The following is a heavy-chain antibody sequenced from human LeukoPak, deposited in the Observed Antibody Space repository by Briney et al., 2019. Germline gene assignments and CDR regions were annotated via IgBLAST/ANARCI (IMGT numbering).Heavy chain of an antibody. Sequence: GASVKVSCKASGYTFTGYYMHWVRQAPGQGLEWMGWINPNSGGTNYAQKFQGRVTMTRDTSISTAYMELSRLRSDDTAVYYCAVYDYVWGSFDFDYWGRGTLVTVSS. J-gene: IGHJ4*02. CDR2: INPNSGGT. V-gene: IGHV1-2*02. D-gene: IGHD3-16*01. CDR1: GYTFTGYY. CDR3: AVYDYVWGSFDFDY.